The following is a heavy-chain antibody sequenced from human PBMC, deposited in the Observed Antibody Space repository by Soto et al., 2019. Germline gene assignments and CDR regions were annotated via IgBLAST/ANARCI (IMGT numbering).Heavy chain of an antibody. J-gene: IGHJ4*02. D-gene: IGHD5-12*01. V-gene: IGHV1-2*02. CDR1: GPTFIAYY. Sequence: QLVQSGAEVKKPGASVKVSCKTSGPTFIAYYIHWVRQAPGQGLEWMGWIDPKSGGTTYEQKFLGRFTMTRDTSINTAYMELNTLTSDDTALYYCARISVDVPEWGQGTLIPVSS. CDR2: IDPKSGGT. CDR3: ARISVDVPE.